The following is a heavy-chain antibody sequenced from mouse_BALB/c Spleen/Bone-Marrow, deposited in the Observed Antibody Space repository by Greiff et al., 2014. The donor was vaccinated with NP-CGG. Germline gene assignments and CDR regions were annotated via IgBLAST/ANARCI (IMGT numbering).Heavy chain of an antibody. CDR2: INPDSRTI. CDR1: GFDFSGYW. J-gene: IGHJ3*01. D-gene: IGHD2-3*01. CDR3: ARNGYYGWITY. V-gene: IGHV4-1*02. Sequence: SGGGLVQPGGSLKLSCAASGFDFSGYWMTWVRQAPGKGLGWIGEINPDSRTINYKPSLKEKFIMSRDNAKNTLYLQMSKVRSEDTALYYCARNGYYGWITYWGQGTLVTVSA.